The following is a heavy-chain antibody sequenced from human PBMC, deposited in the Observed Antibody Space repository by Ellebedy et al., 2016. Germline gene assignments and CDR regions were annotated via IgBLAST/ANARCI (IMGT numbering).Heavy chain of an antibody. CDR1: GGSFSGYY. CDR3: ARTYDFWSGYPDY. V-gene: IGHV4-34*01. D-gene: IGHD3-3*01. Sequence: SETLSLXXAVYGGSFSGYYWSWIRQPPGKGLEWIGEINHSGSTNYNPSLKSRVTISVDTSKNQFSLKLSSVTAADTAVYYCARTYDFWSGYPDYWGQGTLVTVSS. CDR2: INHSGST. J-gene: IGHJ4*02.